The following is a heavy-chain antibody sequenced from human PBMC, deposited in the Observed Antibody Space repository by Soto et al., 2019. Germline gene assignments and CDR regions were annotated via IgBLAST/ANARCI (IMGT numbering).Heavy chain of an antibody. D-gene: IGHD3-3*01. V-gene: IGHV4-39*01. CDR3: ASYDFWSGSYGMDV. Sequence: QLQLQESGPGLVKPSETLSLTCTVSGGSISSSSYYWGWIRQPPGKGLEWIGSIYYSGSTYYNPSLKSRVTISVDTSKNQFSLKLSSVTAADTAVYYCASYDFWSGSYGMDVWGQGTTVTVS. CDR1: GGSISSSSYY. CDR2: IYYSGST. J-gene: IGHJ6*02.